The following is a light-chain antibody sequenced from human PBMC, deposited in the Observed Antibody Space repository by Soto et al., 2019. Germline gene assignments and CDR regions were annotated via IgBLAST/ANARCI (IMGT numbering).Light chain of an antibody. CDR3: QTWDSSHVV. J-gene: IGLJ2*01. Sequence: SYELTQPPSVSVSPGQTASITCSGDKLGDKYASWYQQKPGQSPVLVMYQDTKRPSGIPERFSGSISGNTATLTISGAQALDEADYYCQTWDSSHVVFGGGTKLTVL. V-gene: IGLV3-1*01. CDR2: QDT. CDR1: KLGDKY.